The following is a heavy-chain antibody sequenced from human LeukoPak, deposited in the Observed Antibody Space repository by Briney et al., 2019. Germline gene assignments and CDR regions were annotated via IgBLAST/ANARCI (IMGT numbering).Heavy chain of an antibody. J-gene: IGHJ4*02. CDR2: IYHSGST. CDR1: DDSIRSSTW. D-gene: IGHD2-2*02. CDR3: ARGRGDIVVVPAAIYFDY. Sequence: SGTLSLTCSVSDDSIRSSTWWSWVRQPPGKGLEWIGEIYHSGSTYYNPSLKSRVTISVDTSKNQFSLKLSSVTAADTAVYYCARGRGDIVVVPAAIYFDYWGQGTLVTVSS. V-gene: IGHV4-4*02.